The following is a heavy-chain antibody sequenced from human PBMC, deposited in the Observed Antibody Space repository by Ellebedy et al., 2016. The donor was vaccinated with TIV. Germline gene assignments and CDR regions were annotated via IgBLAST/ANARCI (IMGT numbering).Heavy chain of an antibody. CDR2: IYYSGST. CDR1: GGSISSYY. J-gene: IGHJ5*02. V-gene: IGHV4-59*01. CDR3: AREDLANWFDP. D-gene: IGHD3-16*01. Sequence: SETLSLXCTVSGGSISSYYWSWIRQPPGKGLEWIGYIYYSGSTNYNPSLKSRVTISVDTSKNQFSLKLSSVTAADTAVYYCAREDLANWFDPWGQGTLVTVSS.